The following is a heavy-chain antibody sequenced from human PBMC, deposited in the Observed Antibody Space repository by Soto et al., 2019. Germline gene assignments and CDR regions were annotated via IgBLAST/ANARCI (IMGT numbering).Heavy chain of an antibody. CDR1: GGTFSSYA. CDR3: ARDAFASYYYDSSGYYY. D-gene: IGHD3-22*01. CDR2: IIPIFGTA. Sequence: QVQLVQSGAEVKKPGSSVKVSCKASGGTFSSYAISWVRQAPGQGLEWMGGIIPIFGTANYAQKFQGRVTITADESTSTAYLELSSLSSEDTAVYYCARDAFASYYYDSSGYYYWGQGTLVTVSS. V-gene: IGHV1-69*01. J-gene: IGHJ4*02.